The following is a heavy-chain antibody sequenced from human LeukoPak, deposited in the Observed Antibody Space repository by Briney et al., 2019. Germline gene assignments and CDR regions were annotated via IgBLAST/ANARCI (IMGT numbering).Heavy chain of an antibody. J-gene: IGHJ4*02. CDR3: ARGGDIVVVPAAPAGVSYFDY. Sequence: SETLSLTCAVSGGSISSGGYSWSWIRQPPGKGLEWIGYIYHSGSTYYNPSLKSRVTISVDRSKNQFSLKLSSVTAADTAVYYCARGGDIVVVPAAPAGVSYFDYWGQGTLVTVSS. CDR1: GGSISSGGYS. CDR2: IYHSGST. V-gene: IGHV4-30-2*01. D-gene: IGHD2-2*01.